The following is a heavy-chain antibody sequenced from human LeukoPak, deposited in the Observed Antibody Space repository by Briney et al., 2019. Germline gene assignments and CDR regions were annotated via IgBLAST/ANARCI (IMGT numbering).Heavy chain of an antibody. CDR2: ISSSSSYI. J-gene: IGHJ4*02. D-gene: IGHD3-22*01. Sequence: GGSLRLSCAASGFTFSSYSMNWVRQAPGKGLEWVSSISSSSSYIYYADSVKGRFTISRDNAKNSLNLQMNSLRAEDTAVYYCARDFRRHDSSGYYVWGQGTLVTVSS. CDR1: GFTFSSYS. V-gene: IGHV3-21*01. CDR3: ARDFRRHDSSGYYV.